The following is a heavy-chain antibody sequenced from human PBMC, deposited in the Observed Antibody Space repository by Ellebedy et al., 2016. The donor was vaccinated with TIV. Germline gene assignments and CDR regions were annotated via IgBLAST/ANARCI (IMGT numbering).Heavy chain of an antibody. CDR1: GYTLTELS. J-gene: IGHJ5*02. V-gene: IGHV1-24*01. CDR3: ATLYYYGSGSYAWFDP. Sequence: AASVKVSCKVSGYTLTELSMHWVRQAPGKGLEWMGGFDPEDGETIYAQKFQGRVTMTEDTSTDTAYMELSSLRSEDTAVYYCATLYYYGSGSYAWFDPWGQGTLVTVSS. D-gene: IGHD3-10*01. CDR2: FDPEDGET.